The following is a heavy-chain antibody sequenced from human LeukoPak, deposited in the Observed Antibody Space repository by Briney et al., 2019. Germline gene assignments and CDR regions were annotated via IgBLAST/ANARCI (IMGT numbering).Heavy chain of an antibody. V-gene: IGHV4-4*07. D-gene: IGHD6-19*01. CDR1: GGSINIYY. CDR3: ARDTGGYSSGWYGGWFDP. Sequence: SETLSLTCTVSGGSINIYYWSWIRQPAGKGLEWIGRIYTSGSTNYNPSLKSRVTMSVDTSKNQFSLKLSSVTAADTAVYYCARDTGGYSSGWYGGWFDPWGQGTLVTVSS. J-gene: IGHJ5*02. CDR2: IYTSGST.